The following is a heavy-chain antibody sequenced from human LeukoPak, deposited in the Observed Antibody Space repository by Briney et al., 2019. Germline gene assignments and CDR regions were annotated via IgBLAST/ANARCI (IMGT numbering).Heavy chain of an antibody. V-gene: IGHV4-39*01. CDR2: IYYSGST. J-gene: IGHJ5*02. CDR3: ASVLGYCSSTSCYNH. D-gene: IGHD2-2*02. Sequence: SETLSLTCTVSGGSISSSSYYWGWLRQPPGKGLEWIGSIYYSGSTYYNPSLKSRVTISVDTSKNQFSLKLSSVTAADTAVYYCASVLGYCSSTSCYNHWGQGTLVTVSS. CDR1: GGSISSSSYY.